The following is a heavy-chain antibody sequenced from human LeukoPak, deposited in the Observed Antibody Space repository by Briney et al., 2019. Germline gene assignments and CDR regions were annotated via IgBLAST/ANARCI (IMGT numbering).Heavy chain of an antibody. CDR1: GGTFSSYA. CDR3: ARGPGYCSSTSCYNYYYYYYMDV. CDR2: IIPIFGTA. D-gene: IGHD2-2*02. Sequence: GASVKVSCKASGGTFSSYAISWVRQAPGHGLEWMGGIIPIFGTANYAQKFQGRVTITADESTSTAYMELSSLRSEDTAVYYCARGPGYCSSTSCYNYYYYYYMDVWGKGTTVTVSS. V-gene: IGHV1-69*13. J-gene: IGHJ6*03.